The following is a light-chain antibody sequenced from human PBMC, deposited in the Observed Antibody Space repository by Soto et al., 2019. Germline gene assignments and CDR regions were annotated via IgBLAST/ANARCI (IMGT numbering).Light chain of an antibody. CDR3: ETWDSNTWV. Sequence: QSVLTQSSSASASLGSSVKLTCTLSSGHSSYIIAWHQQQPGKAPRYLMKLEGSGSYNKGSGVPDRFSGPSSGADRYLTISNLQFEDEADYYCETWDSNTWVFGGGTQLTVL. CDR1: SGHSSYI. V-gene: IGLV4-60*02. CDR2: LEGSGSY. J-gene: IGLJ3*02.